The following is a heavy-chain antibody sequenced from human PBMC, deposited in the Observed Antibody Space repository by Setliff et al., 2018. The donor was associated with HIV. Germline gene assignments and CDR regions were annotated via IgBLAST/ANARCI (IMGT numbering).Heavy chain of an antibody. CDR1: GFTFSSYG. CDR2: IWYDGSAE. CDR3: VTDRDRNLPQ. Sequence: LRLSCAASGFTFSSYGMHWVRQAPGKGLEWVAVIWYDGSAEYYGDSVRGRFTVSRDNSKNTVYLQMNSLRDDDTAVYYCVTDRDRNLPQWGQGTLVTVSS. V-gene: IGHV3-33*01. J-gene: IGHJ4*02.